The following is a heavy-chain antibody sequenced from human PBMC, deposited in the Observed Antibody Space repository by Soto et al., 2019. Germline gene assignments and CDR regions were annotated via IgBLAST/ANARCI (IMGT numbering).Heavy chain of an antibody. Sequence: EVQLVESGGGLVKPGGSLRLSCAAAGFTFRTYGMNWVRRAPGGGLEWVASISSSGSFIYYADSVKGRFTISRDHAEKSVYLQMNSLRVEDTALYYCAREPWGIAAALDYWGRGTLVTVAS. V-gene: IGHV3-21*01. CDR1: GFTFRTYG. CDR3: AREPWGIAAALDY. J-gene: IGHJ4*02. D-gene: IGHD6-13*01. CDR2: ISSSGSFI.